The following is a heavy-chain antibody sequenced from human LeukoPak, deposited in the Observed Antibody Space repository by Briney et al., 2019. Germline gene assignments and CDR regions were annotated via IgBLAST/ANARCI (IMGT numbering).Heavy chain of an antibody. D-gene: IGHD4-17*01. J-gene: IGHJ4*02. CDR1: GGSISSSSYY. CDR2: IYYSGST. V-gene: IGHV4-39*01. CDR3: AKCAVTTGLVVPDYFDY. Sequence: SETLSLTCTVSGGSISSSSYYWGWVRQPRGKGLEWIGSIYYSGSTYYNPSLKSRVTISVDTSKNQFSLKLSSVTAADTAVYYCAKCAVTTGLVVPDYFDYWGQGTLVTVSS.